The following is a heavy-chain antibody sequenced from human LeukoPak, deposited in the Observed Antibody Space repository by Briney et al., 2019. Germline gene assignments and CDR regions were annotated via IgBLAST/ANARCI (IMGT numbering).Heavy chain of an antibody. CDR3: AKEDARVSTSNSDFDY. Sequence: GGSLRLSCAASGFAFSNYGIHWIRQSPGKGLEWVAFIRYDGNNEWYADSVKGRFGLSRDNSRNTAYIQLNSLRPDDTAVYYCAKEDARVSTSNSDFDYWGQGTLVTVSS. CDR2: IRYDGNNE. CDR1: GFAFSNYG. V-gene: IGHV3-30*02. D-gene: IGHD4-23*01. J-gene: IGHJ4*02.